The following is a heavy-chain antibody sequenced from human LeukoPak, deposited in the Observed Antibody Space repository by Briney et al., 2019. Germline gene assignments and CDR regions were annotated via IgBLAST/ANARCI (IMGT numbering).Heavy chain of an antibody. D-gene: IGHD1-1*01. CDR1: GYTFTSYY. J-gene: IGHJ3*02. Sequence: ASVKVSCKASGYTFTSYYMHWVRQAPGQGVEWVGIINPSSGSTNYAQKFQGRVTMTRDTSTSTVYMEVSSLRSEYTAVYYCARGLGTGAFDIWGQGTMVTVSS. CDR3: ARGLGTGAFDI. CDR2: INPSSGST. V-gene: IGHV1-46*01.